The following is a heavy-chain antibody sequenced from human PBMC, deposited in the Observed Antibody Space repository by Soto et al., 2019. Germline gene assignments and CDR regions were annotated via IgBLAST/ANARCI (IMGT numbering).Heavy chain of an antibody. CDR3: VKGSRSARPYYLDS. D-gene: IGHD2-2*01. CDR1: GFTFSGSA. J-gene: IGHJ4*02. V-gene: IGHV3-23*01. Sequence: GGSLRLSCTASGFTFSGSAMSWVRRAPGEGLEWVSAITGGGGATYYADSVKGRFTISRDNSKNTLYMQMNSLRAEDTAVYYCVKGSRSARPYYLDSWGQGTLVTVSS. CDR2: ITGGGGAT.